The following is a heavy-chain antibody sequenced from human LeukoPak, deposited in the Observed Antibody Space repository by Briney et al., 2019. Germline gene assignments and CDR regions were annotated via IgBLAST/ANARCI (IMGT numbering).Heavy chain of an antibody. CDR3: ATDQGFDY. V-gene: IGHV3-21*01. CDR2: ISMSSSYR. CDR1: GFTFSSYS. Sequence: GGSLRLSCAASGFTFSSYSMNWVRQAPGKGLEWVSSISMSSSYRYYADSVKGRFTISRDNAKNSLYLQMNSLRAEDTAVYYCATDQGFDYWGQGTLVTVSS. J-gene: IGHJ4*02.